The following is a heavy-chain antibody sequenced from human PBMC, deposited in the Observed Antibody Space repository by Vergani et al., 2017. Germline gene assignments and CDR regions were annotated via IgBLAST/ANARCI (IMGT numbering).Heavy chain of an antibody. CDR1: GGTFSSYA. J-gene: IGHJ3*02. Sequence: QVQLVQSGAEVKKPGSSVKVSCKASGGTFSSYAISWVRQAPGQGLEWMGGIIPIFGTANYAQKFQGRVTITADESTSTAYMELSSLRSEDTAVYYCAKAGGSSWFRTVDSPGAFDIWGQGTMVTVSS. CDR3: AKAGGSSWFRTVDSPGAFDI. D-gene: IGHD6-13*01. V-gene: IGHV1-69*01. CDR2: IIPIFGTA.